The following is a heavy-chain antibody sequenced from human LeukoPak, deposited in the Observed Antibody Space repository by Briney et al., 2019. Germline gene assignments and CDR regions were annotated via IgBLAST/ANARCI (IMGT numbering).Heavy chain of an antibody. CDR3: AKGSCSSTSCPLHY. CDR1: GFTVSSNY. Sequence: GGSLRLSCAASGFTVSSNYMSWVRQAPGKGLEWVSVIYSGGSTYYADSVKGRFTISRDNSKNTLYLQMNSLRAEDTAVYYCAKGSCSSTSCPLHYWGQGTLVTVSS. J-gene: IGHJ4*02. D-gene: IGHD2-2*01. V-gene: IGHV3-66*01. CDR2: IYSGGST.